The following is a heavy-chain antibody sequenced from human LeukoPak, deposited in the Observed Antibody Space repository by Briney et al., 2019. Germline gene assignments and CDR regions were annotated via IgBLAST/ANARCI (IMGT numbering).Heavy chain of an antibody. CDR1: GYTFTSYD. CDR2: MNPNSGNT. CDR3: ARDLSPQWELLGDAFDI. J-gene: IGHJ3*02. D-gene: IGHD1-26*01. Sequence: ASVKVSCKASGYTFTSYDINWVRRATGQGLEWMGWMNPNSGNTGYAQKFQGRVTMTRNTSISTAYMELRSLRSDDTAVYYCARDLSPQWELLGDAFDIWGQGTMVTVSS. V-gene: IGHV1-8*01.